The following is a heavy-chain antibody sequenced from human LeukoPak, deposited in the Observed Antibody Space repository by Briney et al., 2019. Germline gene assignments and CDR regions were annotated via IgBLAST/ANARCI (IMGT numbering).Heavy chain of an antibody. CDR1: GYTFTGHY. Sequence: ASVKVSCKASGYTFTGHYMHWVRQAPGQGLEWMGWINPNSGGTNYAQKFQGRVTMTRDTSISTAYMELSRLRSDDTAVYYCARQPRRGNWFDPWGQGTLVTVSS. V-gene: IGHV1-2*02. J-gene: IGHJ5*02. CDR3: ARQPRRGNWFDP. D-gene: IGHD3-10*01. CDR2: INPNSGGT.